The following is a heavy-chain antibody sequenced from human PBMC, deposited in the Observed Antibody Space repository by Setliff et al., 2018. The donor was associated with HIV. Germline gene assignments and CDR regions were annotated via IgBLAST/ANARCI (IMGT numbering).Heavy chain of an antibody. V-gene: IGHV3-15*01. CDR3: TKERYGSTGYDF. J-gene: IGHJ4*02. CDR2: IKSKSERQTT. CDR1: GVTLKNDW. Sequence: PGGSLRLSCAASGVTLKNDWMNWVRQAPGKGLEWVGRIKSKSERQTTDYATPVKGRFTISRDDSKNTLYLQMNSLRAEDTAVYYCTKERYGSTGYDFWGQGTLVTVSS. D-gene: IGHD3-22*01.